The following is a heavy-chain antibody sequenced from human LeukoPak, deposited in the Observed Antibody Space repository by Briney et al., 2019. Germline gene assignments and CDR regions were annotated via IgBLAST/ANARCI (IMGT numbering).Heavy chain of an antibody. CDR2: ISACNGNT. CDR1: GYTFTSYG. Sequence: AAVKVSCKASGYTFTSYGISWVRQAPGQGLEWMGWISACNGNTNYAQKLQGRVTMTTDTSTSTAYMELRSLRSDDTAVYYCARDRVGASWFDPWGQGTLVTVSS. V-gene: IGHV1-18*01. D-gene: IGHD1-26*01. J-gene: IGHJ5*02. CDR3: ARDRVGASWFDP.